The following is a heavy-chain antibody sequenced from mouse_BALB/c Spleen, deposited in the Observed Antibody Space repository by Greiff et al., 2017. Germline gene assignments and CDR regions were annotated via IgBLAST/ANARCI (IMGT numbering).Heavy chain of an antibody. CDR1: GFTFSSFG. Sequence: EVQVVESGGGLVQPGGSRKLSCAASGFTFSSFGMHWVRQAPEKGLEWVAYISSGSSTIYYADTVKGRFTISRDNPKNTLFLQMTSLRSEDTAMYYCARSRYYGSYYAMDYWGQGTSVTVSS. CDR2: ISSGSSTI. CDR3: ARSRYYGSYYAMDY. V-gene: IGHV5-17*02. J-gene: IGHJ4*01. D-gene: IGHD1-2*01.